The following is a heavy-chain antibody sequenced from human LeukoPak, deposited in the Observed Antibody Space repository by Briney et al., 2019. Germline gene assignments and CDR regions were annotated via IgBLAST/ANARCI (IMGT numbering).Heavy chain of an antibody. CDR2: INHSGST. CDR3: ARGYGSGSYYNVRPFDY. CDR1: GGSFSGYY. V-gene: IGHV4-34*01. D-gene: IGHD3-10*01. Sequence: PSETLSLTCAVYGGSFSGYYWSWIRQPPGKGLEWIGEINHSGSTNYNPSLKSRVTTSVDTSKNQFSLKLSSVTAADTAVYYCARGYGSGSYYNVRPFDYWGQGTLVTVSS. J-gene: IGHJ4*02.